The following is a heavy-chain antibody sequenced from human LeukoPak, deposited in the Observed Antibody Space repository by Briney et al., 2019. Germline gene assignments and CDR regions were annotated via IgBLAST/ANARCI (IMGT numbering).Heavy chain of an antibody. CDR3: TRGSPGYSSSWLDF. Sequence: GGSLRLSCSVFGFTFSSYTMHWVRQAPGKGLVWVSRNSDGSSRSYADYVKGRFTISRDDAKNTLYLQMSSLSVDDTAIYYCTRGSPGYSSSWLDFWGQGILVTVSS. CDR2: NSDGSSR. V-gene: IGHV3-74*01. D-gene: IGHD6-13*01. CDR1: GFTFSSYT. J-gene: IGHJ4*02.